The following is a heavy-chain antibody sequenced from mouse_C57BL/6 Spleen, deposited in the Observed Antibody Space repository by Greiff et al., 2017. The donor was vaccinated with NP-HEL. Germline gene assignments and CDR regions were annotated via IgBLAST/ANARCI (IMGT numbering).Heavy chain of an antibody. J-gene: IGHJ2*01. D-gene: IGHD1-1*01. CDR3: ARDYGSHYFDY. CDR2: IDPSDSYT. V-gene: IGHV1-50*01. Sequence: VQLQQPGAELVKPGASVKLSCKASGYTFTSYWMQWVKQRPGQGLEWIGEIDPSDSYTNYNQKFKGKATLTVDTSSSTAYMQLSSLTSEDSAVYYCARDYGSHYFDYWGQGTTLTVSS. CDR1: GYTFTSYW.